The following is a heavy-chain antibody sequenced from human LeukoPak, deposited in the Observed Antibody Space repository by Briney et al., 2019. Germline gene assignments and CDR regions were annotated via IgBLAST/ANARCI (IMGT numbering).Heavy chain of an antibody. J-gene: IGHJ4*02. CDR1: GFAFSSYA. V-gene: IGHV3-23*01. Sequence: GGSLRLSCAASGFAFSSYAMSWVRQAPGKGLEWVSVISGSGDKTYYADSVKGRFTISRDNSKNTLYLQMNSLGGEDTAVYYCAKDLVGNNFWSGYPCDYWGQGTLVTVSS. D-gene: IGHD3-3*01. CDR3: AKDLVGNNFWSGYPCDY. CDR2: ISGSGDKT.